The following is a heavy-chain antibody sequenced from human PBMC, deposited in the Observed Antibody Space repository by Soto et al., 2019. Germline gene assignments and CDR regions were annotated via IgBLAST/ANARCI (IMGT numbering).Heavy chain of an antibody. CDR1: GYTFTNYD. V-gene: IGHV1-8*01. CDR3: ARMATSGTLNWFDP. J-gene: IGHJ5*02. D-gene: IGHD1-26*01. Sequence: QAQLVQSGAEVKEPGASVKVSCKASGYTFTNYDISWVRQATGQGLEWMGWMNPNSANTGYAQKFQGRVSMTRDTSTNTADMELSSLRSEDTAIYYCARMATSGTLNWFDPWGQGTLVTVSS. CDR2: MNPNSANT.